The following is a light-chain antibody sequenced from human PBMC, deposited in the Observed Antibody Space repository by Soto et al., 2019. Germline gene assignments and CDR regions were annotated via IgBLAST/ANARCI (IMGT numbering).Light chain of an antibody. Sequence: EIVMTQSPATLSVSPGERATLSCRASQSVSNNLAWYQQKPGQAPRLLIYGASTRATGIPARFSGSGSGTEFTLTISSLQSEDFVVYYCQQYNSWLGTFGQGTKVEFK. J-gene: IGKJ1*01. CDR2: GAS. CDR3: QQYNSWLGT. CDR1: QSVSNN. V-gene: IGKV3-15*01.